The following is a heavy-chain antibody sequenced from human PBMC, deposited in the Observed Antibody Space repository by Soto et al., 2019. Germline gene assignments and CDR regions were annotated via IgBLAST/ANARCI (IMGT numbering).Heavy chain of an antibody. CDR3: ATVGWIVRWVFDY. CDR2: FDPEDGET. J-gene: IGHJ4*02. V-gene: IGHV1-24*01. D-gene: IGHD3-22*01. CDR1: GYTLTELS. Sequence: ASVKVSCKVSGYTLTELSMHWVRQSPGKGLEWMGGFDPEDGETIYAQKFQGRVTMTEDTSTDTAYMELSSLRSEDTAVYSCATVGWIVRWVFDYWGQGTLVTVS.